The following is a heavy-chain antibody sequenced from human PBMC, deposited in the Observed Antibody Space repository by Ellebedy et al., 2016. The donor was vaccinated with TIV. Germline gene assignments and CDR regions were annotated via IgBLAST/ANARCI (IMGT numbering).Heavy chain of an antibody. CDR1: GASIASGGSY. Sequence: SETLSLTCRVSGASIASGGSYWNWIRHHPGKGLEWIGYIYYSGRTEYNPSLKSRVSMSVGPSKTQFSLRLTSVTAADTAVYFCARGANDYGIDAFDIWGHGTMVTVSA. J-gene: IGHJ3*02. CDR2: IYYSGRT. D-gene: IGHD4-17*01. CDR3: ARGANDYGIDAFDI. V-gene: IGHV4-31*03.